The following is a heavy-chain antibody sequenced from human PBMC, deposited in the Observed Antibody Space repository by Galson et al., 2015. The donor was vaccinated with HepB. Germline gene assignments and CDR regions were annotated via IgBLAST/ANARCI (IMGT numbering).Heavy chain of an antibody. J-gene: IGHJ3*02. Sequence: SLRLSCAASGFTFSNYDMHWLRQAPGKGLEWVAVISYDETHKYYGDSVNGRFTISRDNSKNTLYLQMNSLRVEDTAVYESAKDPHKAAAIWDGGAFEIWGQGTMVTVSS. CDR1: GFTFSNYD. CDR3: AKDPHKAAAIWDGGAFEI. D-gene: IGHD6-13*01. V-gene: IGHV3-30*18. CDR2: ISYDETHK.